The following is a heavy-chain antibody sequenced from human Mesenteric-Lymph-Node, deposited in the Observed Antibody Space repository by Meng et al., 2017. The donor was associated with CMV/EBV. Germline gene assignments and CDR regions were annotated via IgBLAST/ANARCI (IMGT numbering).Heavy chain of an antibody. Sequence: SETLSLTCNVSNGSISSYYWSWIRQPPGKRLEWIGHIYYRGSTNYNPSLKSRVTISIDTSKEQFSLKLSSVTAADTAVYYCARGFWSGFYTSFDPWGQGTLVTVSS. D-gene: IGHD3-3*01. J-gene: IGHJ5*02. CDR2: IYYRGST. CDR1: NGSISSYY. CDR3: ARGFWSGFYTSFDP. V-gene: IGHV4-59*01.